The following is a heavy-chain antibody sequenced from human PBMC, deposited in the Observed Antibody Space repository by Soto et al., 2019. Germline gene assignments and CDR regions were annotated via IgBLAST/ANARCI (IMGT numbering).Heavy chain of an antibody. Sequence: VASVKVSCKASGYTFTSYGISWVRQAPGQGLEWMGWISSYNGNTNYAQKVQGRVTMTTDTSTSTTYMELRSLRSDDTAVYYCARGPRYCSTTSCFSGVTWFDPWRQGTLVTVSS. V-gene: IGHV1-18*04. D-gene: IGHD2-2*01. J-gene: IGHJ5*02. CDR3: ARGPRYCSTTSCFSGVTWFDP. CDR1: GYTFTSYG. CDR2: ISSYNGNT.